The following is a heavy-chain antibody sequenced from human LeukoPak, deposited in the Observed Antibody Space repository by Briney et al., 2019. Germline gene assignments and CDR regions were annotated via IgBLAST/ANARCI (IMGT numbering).Heavy chain of an antibody. CDR1: DGSINSYY. J-gene: IGHJ6*02. CDR3: AKGRSNYYGMDV. Sequence: PSETLSLTCSVSDGSINSYYWNWVRRPPGKGLEWIGYIYYNGNTNYSPSLKSRVTMSVDTSKNLLSLGVSSVTAADTAVYSCAKGRSNYYGMDVWGQGTTVTVSS. CDR2: IYYNGNT. D-gene: IGHD1-26*01. V-gene: IGHV4-59*01.